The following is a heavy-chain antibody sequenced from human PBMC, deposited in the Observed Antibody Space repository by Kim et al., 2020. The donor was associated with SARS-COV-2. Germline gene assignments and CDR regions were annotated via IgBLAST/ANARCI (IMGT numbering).Heavy chain of an antibody. CDR3: ARERGIGAAAGLLNAFDI. Sequence: SETLSLTCAVSGGSISSSNWWSWVRQPPGKGLEWIGEIYHSGSTNYNPSLKSRVTISVDKSKNQFSLKLSSVTAADTAVYYCARERGIGAAAGLLNAFDIWGQGTMVTVSS. J-gene: IGHJ3*02. V-gene: IGHV4-4*02. CDR1: GGSISSSNW. CDR2: IYHSGST. D-gene: IGHD6-13*01.